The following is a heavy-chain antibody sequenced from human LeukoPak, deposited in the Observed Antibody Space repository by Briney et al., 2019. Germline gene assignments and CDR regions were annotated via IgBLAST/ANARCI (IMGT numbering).Heavy chain of an antibody. CDR2: ISAYNGNT. V-gene: IGHV1-18*01. CDR1: GYTFTSYG. J-gene: IGHJ6*03. CDR3: AREKRIRPYYYYSMDV. Sequence: ASVKVSCKASGYTFTSYGISWVRQAPGQGLEWMGWISAYNGNTNYAQKLQGRVTMTTDTSTSTAYMELRSLRSDDTAVYYCAREKRIRPYYYYSMDVWGKGTTVTVSS.